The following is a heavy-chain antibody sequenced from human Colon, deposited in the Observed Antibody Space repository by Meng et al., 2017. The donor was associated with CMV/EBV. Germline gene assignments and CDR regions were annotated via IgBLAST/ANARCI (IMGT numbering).Heavy chain of an antibody. CDR2: ITGSGKT. J-gene: IGHJ4*02. D-gene: IGHD6-19*01. CDR3: ARDQLAGVAVAFDY. CDR1: GFNVATNY. V-gene: IGHV3-66*03. Sequence: GGSLRLSCAASGFNVATNYINWVRQAPGKGLEWVSVITGSGKTHYADSVKGRFTISRDTSRNTVNLEMNNLRGEDAAVYYCARDQLAGVAVAFDYWGQGSLVTVSS.